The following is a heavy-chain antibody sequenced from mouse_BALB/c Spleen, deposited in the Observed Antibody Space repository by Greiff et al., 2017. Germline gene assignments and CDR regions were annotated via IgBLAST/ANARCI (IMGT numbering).Heavy chain of an antibody. CDR1: GYTFTDYA. D-gene: IGHD2-4*01. CDR2: ISTYYGDA. J-gene: IGHJ3*01. V-gene: IGHV1S137*01. CDR3: ARGEMIRGFAY. Sequence: VQLQQSGAELVRPGVSVKISCKGSGYTFTDYAMHWVKQSHAKSLEWIGVISTYYGDASYNQKFKGKATMTVDKSSSTAYMELARLTSEDSAIYYCARGEMIRGFAYWGQGTLVTVSA.